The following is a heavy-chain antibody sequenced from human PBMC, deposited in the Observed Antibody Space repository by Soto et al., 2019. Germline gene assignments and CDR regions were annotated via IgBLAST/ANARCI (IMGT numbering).Heavy chain of an antibody. D-gene: IGHD2-8*01. J-gene: IGHJ4*02. Sequence: EVQLVESGGGLVQPGGSLRLSCAASGFTFSSYNIHWIRQAPGKGLEFVSAIGRSGDRTYYADSVKGRFTITRDNSKNTVWLQLGSLRAEDMAVYYCARARCSSGECYYFDYWGRGALVSVSS. CDR1: GFTFSSYN. CDR2: IGRSGDRT. V-gene: IGHV3-64*07. CDR3: ARARCSSGECYYFDY.